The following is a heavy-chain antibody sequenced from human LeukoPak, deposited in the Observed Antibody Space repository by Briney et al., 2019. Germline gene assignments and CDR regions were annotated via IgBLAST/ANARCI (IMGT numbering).Heavy chain of an antibody. V-gene: IGHV3-7*03. CDR1: GFTFSSYW. J-gene: IGHJ4*02. D-gene: IGHD2-2*01. CDR2: IKQDDSEK. Sequence: QAGGSLRLSCAASGFTFSSYWMSWVRQAPGKGLEWVANIKQDDSEKYYVDSVKGRFTISRDNAKNSLFLQMNSLRAEDTAVYYCAKGHIVVVPAVDYDYWGQGTLVTVSS. CDR3: AKGHIVVVPAVDYDY.